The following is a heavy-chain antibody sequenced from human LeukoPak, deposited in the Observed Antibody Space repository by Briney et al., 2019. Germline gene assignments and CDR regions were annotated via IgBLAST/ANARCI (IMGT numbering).Heavy chain of an antibody. V-gene: IGHV1-46*01. CDR2: INPSGGST. J-gene: IGHJ4*02. D-gene: IGHD6-19*01. CDR1: GYTFTNYY. CDR3: AKGFVAGIPGRFFFDY. Sequence: GASVKVSCKASGYTFTNYYMHWVRQAPGQGLEWMGIINPSGGSTNYAQKFQGRVTMTRDTSTSTVYMDLSSLRSEDTAVYYCAKGFVAGIPGRFFFDYWGQGTLVTVSS.